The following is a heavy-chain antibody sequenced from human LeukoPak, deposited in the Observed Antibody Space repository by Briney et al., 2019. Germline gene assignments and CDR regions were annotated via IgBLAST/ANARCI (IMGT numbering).Heavy chain of an antibody. CDR3: ARGHLYCSGGSCLFDY. V-gene: IGHV4-34*01. J-gene: IGHJ4*02. CDR1: GGSFSGYY. Sequence: RPSETLSLTCAVYGGSFSGYYWSWIRQPPGKGLEWIGEINHSGSTNYNPSLKSRVTISVDTSKNQFSLKLSSVTAADTAVYYCARGHLYCSGGSCLFDYWGQGTLVTVSS. D-gene: IGHD2-15*01. CDR2: INHSGST.